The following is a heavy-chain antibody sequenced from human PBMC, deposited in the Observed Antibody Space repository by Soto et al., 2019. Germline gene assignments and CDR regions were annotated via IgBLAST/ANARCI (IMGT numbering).Heavy chain of an antibody. V-gene: IGHV1-18*04. CDR1: GYTFTSYG. D-gene: IGHD6-13*01. Sequence: QVQLVQSGAEVKKPGASVKVSCKASGYTFTSYGISWVRQAPGQGLEWMGGISAYNGNTNYSQQLQGRVTMTTDTPTSTAYMEVRSLRSGDTAVYYCARDRWQQLVTLAYWGQGSLVTVSS. CDR3: ARDRWQQLVTLAY. J-gene: IGHJ4*02. CDR2: ISAYNGNT.